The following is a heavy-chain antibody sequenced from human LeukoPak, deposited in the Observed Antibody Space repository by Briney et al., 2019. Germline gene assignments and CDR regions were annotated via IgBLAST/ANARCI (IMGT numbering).Heavy chain of an antibody. CDR1: GDSISLSFYY. Sequence: SETLSLTCSVSGDSISLSFYYWGWIRQPPGKALEWIGSVYYSGTTSYNPSLKSRVTISVDTSKNQFSLKLSSVTAADTAVYYCARGGRSWYGGYFQHWGQGTLVTVSS. CDR2: VYYSGTT. J-gene: IGHJ1*01. D-gene: IGHD6-13*01. V-gene: IGHV4-39*07. CDR3: ARGGRSWYGGYFQH.